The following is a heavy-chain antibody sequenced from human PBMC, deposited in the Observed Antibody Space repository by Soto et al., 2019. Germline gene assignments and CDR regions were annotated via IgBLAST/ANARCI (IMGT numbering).Heavy chain of an antibody. CDR2: IYYSGST. CDR1: GGSISSYY. V-gene: IGHV4-59*01. D-gene: IGHD5-12*01. J-gene: IGHJ4*02. Sequence: PSETLSLTCTVSGGSISSYYWSWIRQPPGRGLEWIGYIYYSGSTNYNPSLKSRVTISVDTSKNQFSLKLSSVTAADTAVYYCAREYSGYGPRKGHFDYWGQGTLVTVSS. CDR3: AREYSGYGPRKGHFDY.